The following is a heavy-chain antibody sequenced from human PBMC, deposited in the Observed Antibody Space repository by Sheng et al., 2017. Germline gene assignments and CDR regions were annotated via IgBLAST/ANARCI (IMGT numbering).Heavy chain of an antibody. CDR2: INHSGST. CDR3: ARGGAHAVVVAATPGYFDY. D-gene: IGHD2-15*01. V-gene: IGHV4-34*01. Sequence: QVQLQQWGAGLLKPSETLSLTCAVYGGSFSGYYWSWIRQPPGKGLEWIGEINHSGSTNYNPSLKSRVTISVDTSKNQFSLKLSSVTAADTAVYYCARGGAHAVVVAATPGYFDYWGQGTLVTVSS. J-gene: IGHJ4*02. CDR1: GGSFSGYY.